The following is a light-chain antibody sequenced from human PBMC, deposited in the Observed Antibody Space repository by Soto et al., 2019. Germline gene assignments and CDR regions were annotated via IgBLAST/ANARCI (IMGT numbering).Light chain of an antibody. J-gene: IGKJ1*01. CDR3: QQYETFSGT. Sequence: DIQMTQSPSTLSGSVGDRVTVTCRASQSVSGWLAWYQQKPGEAPKLLIYDASALPRGVPSRFSGSGSWTKFTLAIASLQPDDFATYYCQQYETFSGTFGPGTKVDI. V-gene: IGKV1-5*01. CDR1: QSVSGW. CDR2: DAS.